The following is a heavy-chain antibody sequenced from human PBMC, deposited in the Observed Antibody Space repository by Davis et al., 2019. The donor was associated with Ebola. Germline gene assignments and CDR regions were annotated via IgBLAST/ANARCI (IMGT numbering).Heavy chain of an antibody. Sequence: GESLKISCAASGFTFSDYYMSWIRQAPGKGLEWVSYISSSGSTIYYADSVKGRFTISRDNAKNSLYLQMNSLRAEDTAVYYCARDQFLFSDFWSGSYDYWGQGTLVTVSS. CDR3: ARDQFLFSDFWSGSYDY. CDR2: ISSSGSTI. J-gene: IGHJ4*02. V-gene: IGHV3-11*01. D-gene: IGHD3-3*01. CDR1: GFTFSDYY.